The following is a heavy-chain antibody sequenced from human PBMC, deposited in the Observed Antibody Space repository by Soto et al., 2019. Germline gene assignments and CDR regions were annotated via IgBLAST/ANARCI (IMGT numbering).Heavy chain of an antibody. Sequence: QVQLVQSGAEVKKPGASVKVSCKASGYTFTNSGISWVRQAPGQGLEWMGWIGAYNGHTKYAQKLQGRVTMTTDTSTSTAYMELRSLKSDDTDVYYCAREDYYDSSGYLPVRYYFGMDVWGQGTTVTVSS. D-gene: IGHD3-22*01. J-gene: IGHJ6*02. CDR1: GYTFTNSG. CDR3: AREDYYDSSGYLPVRYYFGMDV. V-gene: IGHV1-18*01. CDR2: IGAYNGHT.